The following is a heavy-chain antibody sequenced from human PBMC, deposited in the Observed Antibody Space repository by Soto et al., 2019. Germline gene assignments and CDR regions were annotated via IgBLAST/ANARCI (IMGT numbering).Heavy chain of an antibody. CDR3: ARDKIRSTWSGYYYYGMDV. CDR2: ISYDGSNK. V-gene: IGHV3-30-3*01. J-gene: IGHJ6*02. D-gene: IGHD6-13*01. CDR1: GLTLSSYG. Sequence: GPLSLSCADAGLTLSSYGVNGVRPAPGKRPEWVAVISYDGSNKYYADSVKGRFTISRDNSKNTLYLQMNRLRAEDTAVYYCARDKIRSTWSGYYYYGMDVWGQGTTVTVSS.